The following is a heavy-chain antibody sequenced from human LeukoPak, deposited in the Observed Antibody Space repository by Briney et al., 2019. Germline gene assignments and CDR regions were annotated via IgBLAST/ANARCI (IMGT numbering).Heavy chain of an antibody. CDR3: AKDRSRQQMWGTIKKWFDP. CDR1: GFTFSSYG. CDR2: IRYDGSNK. V-gene: IGHV3-30*02. Sequence: WGSLRLSCAASGFTFSSYGMHWVRQAPGKGLEWVAFIRYDGSNKYYADSVKGRFTISRDNSKNTLYLQMNSLRTEDTAVYFCAKDRSRQQMWGTIKKWFDPWGQGTLVSVSS. J-gene: IGHJ5*02. D-gene: IGHD5-24*01.